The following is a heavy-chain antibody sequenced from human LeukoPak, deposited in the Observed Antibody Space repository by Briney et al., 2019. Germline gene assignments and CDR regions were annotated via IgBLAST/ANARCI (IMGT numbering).Heavy chain of an antibody. CDR3: ARRIVAGSGSPRHY. CDR2: IIPILGIA. J-gene: IGHJ4*02. D-gene: IGHD1-26*01. V-gene: IGHV1-69*04. CDR1: GGTFSSYA. Sequence: SVRVSCKPSGGTFSSYAISWVRQAPGPGREWMGRIIPILGIANYAQKFQGRVTITADKSTSTAYMELSSLRSEDTAVYYCARRIVAGSGSPRHYWGEGTLVTVSS.